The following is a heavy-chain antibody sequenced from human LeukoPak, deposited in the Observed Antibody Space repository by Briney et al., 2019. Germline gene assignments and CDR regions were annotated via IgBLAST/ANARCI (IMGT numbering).Heavy chain of an antibody. CDR3: AREGSSSWYSGVHFDY. CDR2: IWYDGSNK. J-gene: IGHJ4*02. D-gene: IGHD6-13*01. V-gene: IGHV3-33*01. Sequence: PGGSLRLSCEASGFSLSSYGMHWVRLAPGKGLEWAAVIWYDGSNKNYADPVKGRFTISRDSSKNTLYLQMNSLIAEDTAVYYCAREGSSSWYSGVHFDYWGQGTLVTVSS. CDR1: GFSLSSYG.